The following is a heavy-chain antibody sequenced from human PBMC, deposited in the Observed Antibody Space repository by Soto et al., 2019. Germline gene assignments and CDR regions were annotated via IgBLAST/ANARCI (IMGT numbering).Heavy chain of an antibody. CDR3: VRDCSGGGCYSDYGMDV. CDR2: IYSSGST. V-gene: IGHV4-4*07. D-gene: IGHD2-15*01. CDR1: GDSIRNFY. J-gene: IGHJ6*02. Sequence: QVQLQESGPGLVKPSETLSLTCTVSGDSIRNFYWSWIRQPSGKGLEWIGRIYSSGSTDYNASLKSRVSMSVERSNNQFFLRLTSVTAEDAAVYYCVRDCSGGGCYSDYGMDVWGQGTTVTVAS.